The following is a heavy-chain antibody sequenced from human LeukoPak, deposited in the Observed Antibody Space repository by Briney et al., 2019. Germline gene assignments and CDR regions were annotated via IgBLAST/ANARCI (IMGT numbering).Heavy chain of an antibody. CDR1: GGTFSSYA. CDR2: IIPIFGTA. CDR3: ARESSLDDSSGYYYGIDY. J-gene: IGHJ4*02. Sequence: VASVKVSCKASGGTFSSYAISWVRQAPGQGLEWMGGIIPIFGTANYAQKFQGRVTITADESTSTAYMELSSLRSEDTAVYYCARESSLDDSSGYYYGIDYWGQGTLVTVSS. D-gene: IGHD3-22*01. V-gene: IGHV1-69*13.